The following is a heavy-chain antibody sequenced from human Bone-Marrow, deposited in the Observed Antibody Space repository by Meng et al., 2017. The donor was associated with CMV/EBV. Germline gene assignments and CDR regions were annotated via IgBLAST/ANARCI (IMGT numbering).Heavy chain of an antibody. CDR2: IKQDGSEK. CDR3: ASYYRNYYYNGMDV. D-gene: IGHD1-26*01. Sequence: GESLKISCVASGFTFSNYWMNWVRQAPGKGLEWVANIKQDGSEKYYVDSVKGRFTISRDNAKNSLYLQMNSLRAEDTAVYYCASYYRNYYYNGMDVWGQGTTVTVSS. CDR1: GFTFSNYW. J-gene: IGHJ6*02. V-gene: IGHV3-7*01.